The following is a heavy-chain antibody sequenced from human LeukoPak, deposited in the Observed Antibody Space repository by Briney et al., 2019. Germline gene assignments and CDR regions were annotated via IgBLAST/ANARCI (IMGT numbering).Heavy chain of an antibody. D-gene: IGHD2-15*01. CDR2: INPNSGGT. Sequence: ASVKVSCKASGYTFTGYYMHWVRQAPGQGLEWMGWINPNSGGTNYAQKFQDRVTMTRDTSISTVYMELSSLRSDDTAVYYCARTSALDYWGQGALVTVSS. CDR1: GYTFTGYY. V-gene: IGHV1-2*02. J-gene: IGHJ4*02. CDR3: ARTSALDY.